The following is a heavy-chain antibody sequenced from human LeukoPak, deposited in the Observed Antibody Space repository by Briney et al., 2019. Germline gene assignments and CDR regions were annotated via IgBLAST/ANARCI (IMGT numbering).Heavy chain of an antibody. J-gene: IGHJ4*02. CDR1: GYTFTSYD. CDR3: ARVRKAATGTGFAY. D-gene: IGHD6-13*01. V-gene: IGHV1-46*01. Sequence: ASVKVSCKASGYTFTSYDINWVRQAPGQGLEWMGIINPSGGSTSYAQKFQGRVTMTRDTSTSTVYMELSSLRSEDTAVFYCARVRKAATGTGFAYWGQGTLVTVSS. CDR2: INPSGGST.